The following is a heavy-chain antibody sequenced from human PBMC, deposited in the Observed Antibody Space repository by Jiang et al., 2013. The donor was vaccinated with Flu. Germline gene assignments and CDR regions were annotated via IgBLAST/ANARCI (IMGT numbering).Heavy chain of an antibody. J-gene: IGHJ4*02. Sequence: SGAEVKKPGSSVKVSCKASGGTFSSYTISWVRQAPGQGLEWMGRIIPILGIANYAQKFQGRVTITADKSTSTAYMELSSLRSEDTAVYYCAREGNSGIVVVPAALDYWGQGTLVTVSS. CDR3: AREGNSGIVVVPAALDY. CDR1: GGTFSSYT. D-gene: IGHD2-2*01. CDR2: IIPILGIA. V-gene: IGHV1-69*04.